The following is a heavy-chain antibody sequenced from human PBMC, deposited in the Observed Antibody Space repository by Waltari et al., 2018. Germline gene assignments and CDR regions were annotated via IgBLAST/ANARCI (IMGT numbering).Heavy chain of an antibody. J-gene: IGHJ4*02. Sequence: QLQLQASGPGLVKPSETLSLTCTVPGGSISRSSYYWGWIRQPTGKGLEWIGSIYYSGSTYYNPSLKSRVTISVDTSKNQFSLKLSSVTAADTAVYYCARVSIAAHRGDYWGQGTLVTVSS. V-gene: IGHV4-39*07. CDR2: IYYSGST. CDR3: ARVSIAAHRGDY. D-gene: IGHD6-6*01. CDR1: GGSISRSSYY.